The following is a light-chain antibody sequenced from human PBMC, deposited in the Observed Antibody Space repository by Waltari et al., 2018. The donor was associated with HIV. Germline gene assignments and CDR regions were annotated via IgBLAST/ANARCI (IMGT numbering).Light chain of an antibody. CDR1: SSNIGSNI. Sequence: QSVLTQPPSASGTPGQRVSISCSGSSSNIGSNIVNWYQQLPGTAPKLPILIINQRPAGVPDRCAGAKSGTSASLAISGLQSEDEADYYCAAWDDSLNAWVFGGGTKLTVL. CDR2: IIN. CDR3: AAWDDSLNAWV. V-gene: IGLV1-44*01. J-gene: IGLJ3*02.